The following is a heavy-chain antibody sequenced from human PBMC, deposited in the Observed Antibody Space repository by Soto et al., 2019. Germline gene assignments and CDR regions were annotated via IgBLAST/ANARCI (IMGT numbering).Heavy chain of an antibody. CDR1: GYTFTSYG. CDR3: AKIWSGYYGAFDI. CDR2: ISAYNGNT. Sequence: SSVKVSCKASGYTFTSYGISWVRQAPGQGLEWMGWISAYNGNTNYAQKLQGRVTMTTATSTSTAYMELRSLRSDDTAVYYCAKIWSGYYGAFDIWGQGTMVSVSS. V-gene: IGHV1-18*01. J-gene: IGHJ3*02. D-gene: IGHD3-3*01.